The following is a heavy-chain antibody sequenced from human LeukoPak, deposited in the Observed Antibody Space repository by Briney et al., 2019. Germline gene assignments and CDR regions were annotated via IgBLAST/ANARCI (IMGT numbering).Heavy chain of an antibody. CDR1: GFTFGDYA. D-gene: IGHD2-15*01. J-gene: IGHJ2*01. CDR2: IRSKAYGGTT. CDR3: TNSVAPNYWYFDL. Sequence: GRSLRLSCTASGFTFGDYAMSWVRQAPGKGLEWVGFIRSKAYGGTTEYAASVKGRFTISRDDSKSIAYLQMNSLKTEDTAVYYCTNSVAPNYWYFDLWGRGTLVTVSS. V-gene: IGHV3-49*04.